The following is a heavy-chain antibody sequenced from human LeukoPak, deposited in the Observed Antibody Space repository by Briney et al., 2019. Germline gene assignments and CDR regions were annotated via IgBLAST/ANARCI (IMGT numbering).Heavy chain of an antibody. V-gene: IGHV3-23*01. CDR1: GFTFSSYA. CDR2: ISGSGTST. Sequence: GGPLRLSCAASGFTFSSYAMSWVRQAPGTGLGWVSGISGSGTSTYHAGSVKGRFTIFRDNSKNTLYLQMNSLRAEDTAVYYCARDRVYASGSRDAFGIWGQGTMVAVSS. CDR3: ARDRVYASGSRDAFGI. J-gene: IGHJ3*02. D-gene: IGHD3-10*01.